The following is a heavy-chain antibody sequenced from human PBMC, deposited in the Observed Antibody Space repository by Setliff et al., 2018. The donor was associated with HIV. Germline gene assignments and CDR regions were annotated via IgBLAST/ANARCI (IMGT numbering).Heavy chain of an antibody. V-gene: IGHV1-24*01. D-gene: IGHD3-9*01. CDR2: FDPEDAET. CDR3: TTDGSYDILTGPTPGAFDI. CDR1: GHPLTELS. J-gene: IGHJ3*02. Sequence: ASVKVSCKVSGHPLTELSMHWVRQAPGKGLEWMGGFDPEDAETIYAQNFQGRVTMTEDTSTDTAYMELSSLRSEDTAFYYCTTDGSYDILTGPTPGAFDIWGQGTMVTVSS.